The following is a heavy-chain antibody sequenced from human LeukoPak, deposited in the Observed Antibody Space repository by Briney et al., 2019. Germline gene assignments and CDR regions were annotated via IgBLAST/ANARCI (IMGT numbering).Heavy chain of an antibody. CDR2: IKSKTDGGTT. J-gene: IGHJ4*02. CDR3: TTERSSGYGISGY. V-gene: IGHV3-15*01. CDR1: GFSFNNAW. Sequence: GGSLRLSCAASGFSFNNAWMSWGRQAPGRGLEWVGRIKSKTDGGTTDYAAPVKGRFTISSDDSKTALYLQMSSLKTEDTAVYYCTTERSSGYGISGYWGQGTLVTVSS. D-gene: IGHD3-22*01.